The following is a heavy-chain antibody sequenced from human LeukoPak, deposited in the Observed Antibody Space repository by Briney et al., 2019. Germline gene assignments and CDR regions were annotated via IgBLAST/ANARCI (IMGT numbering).Heavy chain of an antibody. CDR3: AKDYEASTSWREFFDF. Sequence: GGSLRLSCAASGFTFSHYAMSWVRQAPGKGLEWVSAISGDGVSTYYADSVKGLFTISRDNSKSTVYLQMSSLRAEDTAIYYCAKDYEASTSWREFFDFWGEGTLVTVSS. D-gene: IGHD6-13*01. CDR2: ISGDGVST. J-gene: IGHJ4*02. V-gene: IGHV3-23*01. CDR1: GFTFSHYA.